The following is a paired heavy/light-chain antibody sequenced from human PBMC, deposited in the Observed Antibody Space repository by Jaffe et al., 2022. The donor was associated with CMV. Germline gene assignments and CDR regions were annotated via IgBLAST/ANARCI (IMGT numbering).Light chain of an antibody. Sequence: QSVLTQPPSASGTPGQRVTISCSGSSSNIGSNTVNWYQQLPGTAPKLLIYSNNQRPSGVPDRFSGSKSGTSASLAISGLQSEDEADYYCAAWDDSLNGGVFGGGTKLTVL. J-gene: IGLJ3*02. CDR1: SSNIGSNT. V-gene: IGLV1-44*01. CDR3: AAWDDSLNGGV. CDR2: SNN.
Heavy chain of an antibody. CDR1: GFTFSSYA. Sequence: EVQLLESGGGLVQPGGSLRLSCAASGFTFSSYAMSWVRQAPGKGLEWVSAISGSGGSTYYADSVKGRFTISRDNSKNTLYLQMNSLRAEDTAVYYCAKDHLLGVRGIDYVWGSYRYRKNAFDIWGQGTMVTVSS. V-gene: IGHV3-23*01. CDR3: AKDHLLGVRGIDYVWGSYRYRKNAFDI. J-gene: IGHJ3*02. CDR2: ISGSGGST. D-gene: IGHD3-16*02.